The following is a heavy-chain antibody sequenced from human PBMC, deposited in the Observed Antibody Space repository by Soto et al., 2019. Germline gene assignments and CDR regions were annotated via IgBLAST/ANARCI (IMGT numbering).Heavy chain of an antibody. V-gene: IGHV3-30*18. Sequence: GGSLRLSCAASGFTFSSYGMYWVRQAPGKGLEWVAVISYDGSNKYYADSVKGRFTISRDNSKNTLYLQMNSLRAEDTAVYYCAKDPRDSSSWYYYYYYGMDVWGQGTTVTVSS. CDR1: GFTFSSYG. J-gene: IGHJ6*02. CDR3: AKDPRDSSSWYYYYYYGMDV. CDR2: ISYDGSNK. D-gene: IGHD6-13*01.